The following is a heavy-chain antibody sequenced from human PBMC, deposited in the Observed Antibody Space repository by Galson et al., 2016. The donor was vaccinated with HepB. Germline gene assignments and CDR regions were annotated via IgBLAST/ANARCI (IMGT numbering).Heavy chain of an antibody. CDR2: ISWNSGVI. CDR3: AKGTITSLYAMDV. V-gene: IGHV3-9*01. Sequence: SLRLSCAASGFTFDDYAMHWVRQAPGKGLEWVSGISWNSGVIGYADSVKGRFTISRDNAKNSLHLQMNSLRPEDTALYYCAKGTITSLYAMDVWGQGTTVTVSS. D-gene: IGHD2-2*01. J-gene: IGHJ6*02. CDR1: GFTFDDYA.